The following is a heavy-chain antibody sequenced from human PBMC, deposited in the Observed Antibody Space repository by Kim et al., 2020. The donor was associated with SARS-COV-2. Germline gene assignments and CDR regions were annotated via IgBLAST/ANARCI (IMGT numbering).Heavy chain of an antibody. CDR3: ARSDMVRGVTFFDY. D-gene: IGHD3-10*01. Sequence: SPSFQGHVTISADKSISTAYLQWSSLKASDTAMYYCARSDMVRGVTFFDYWGQGTLVTVSS. J-gene: IGHJ4*02. V-gene: IGHV5-10-1*01.